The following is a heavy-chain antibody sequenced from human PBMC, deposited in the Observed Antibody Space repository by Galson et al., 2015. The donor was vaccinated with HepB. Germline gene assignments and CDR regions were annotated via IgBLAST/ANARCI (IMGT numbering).Heavy chain of an antibody. Sequence: SVKVSCKASGGTFSSYAISWVRQAPGQGLEWMGIINPSGGSTSYAQKFQGRVTMTRDTSTSTVYMELSSLRSEDTAVYYCARDLSAGTGYYYDSSGYYWEGDGMDVWGQGTTVTVSS. CDR3: ARDLSAGTGYYYDSSGYYWEGDGMDV. V-gene: IGHV1-46*01. J-gene: IGHJ6*02. CDR1: GGTFSSYA. CDR2: INPSGGST. D-gene: IGHD3-22*01.